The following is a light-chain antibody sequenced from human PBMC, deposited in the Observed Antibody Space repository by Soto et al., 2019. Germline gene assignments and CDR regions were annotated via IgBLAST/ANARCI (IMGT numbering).Light chain of an antibody. CDR1: QSISSY. CDR3: QQAFSAPLT. CDR2: AAS. V-gene: IGKV1-39*01. Sequence: DIQMTQSPSSLSASVGDRVTITCRASQSISSYLNWYQQKPGKAPKLLIYAASSLQSGVPSRFSGSGSGTDFTLTISNLQPEDFATYSCQQAFSAPLTFGGGTRVEI. J-gene: IGKJ4*01.